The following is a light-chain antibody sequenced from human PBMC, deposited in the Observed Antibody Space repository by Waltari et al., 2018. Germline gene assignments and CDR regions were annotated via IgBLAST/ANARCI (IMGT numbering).Light chain of an antibody. V-gene: IGKV1-5*03. CDR3: QQYNSFST. J-gene: IGKJ1*01. CDR2: NAS. Sequence: DIQMTQSPSTVSASVGDRVTITCRASQSVLSWLALYQQKPGKAPKLLIYNASSLESGVPSRFSGSGSGTEFTLTISSLQPDDSATYYCQQYNSFSTFGQGTKVEIK. CDR1: QSVLSW.